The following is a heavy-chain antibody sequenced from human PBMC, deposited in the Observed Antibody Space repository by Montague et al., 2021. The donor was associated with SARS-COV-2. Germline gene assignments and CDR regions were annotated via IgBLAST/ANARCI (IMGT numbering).Heavy chain of an antibody. Sequence: SLSLSCAASVFSFSLYWMHLVRQAPGNGLVWVSRISEYGGTPNYSDSVRGRFTISRDHAQSTLYLQMHSLRAEDTAVYYCVRDLVGKDDFWGPGTQVTVSS. CDR1: VFSFSLYW. CDR2: ISEYGGTP. CDR3: VRDLVGKDDF. V-gene: IGHV3-74*01. D-gene: IGHD1-26*01. J-gene: IGHJ4*02.